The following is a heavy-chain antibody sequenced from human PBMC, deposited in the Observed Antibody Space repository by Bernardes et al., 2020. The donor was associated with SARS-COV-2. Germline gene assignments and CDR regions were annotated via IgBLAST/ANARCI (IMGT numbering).Heavy chain of an antibody. V-gene: IGHV3-7*03. D-gene: IGHD3-3*01. J-gene: IGHJ6*02. Sequence: SWIRQHPGKGLEGVANIKQDGREKYYVDSVKGRFTISRDNAKNSLYLQMNSLRAEDTAVYYCARDSKEYDFWSGSLHIFYYYGMDVWCQGTPVTVSS. CDR2: IKQDGREK. CDR3: ARDSKEYDFWSGSLHIFYYYGMDV.